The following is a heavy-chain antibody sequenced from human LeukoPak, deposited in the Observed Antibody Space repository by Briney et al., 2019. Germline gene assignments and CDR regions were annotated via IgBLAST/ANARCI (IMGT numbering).Heavy chain of an antibody. Sequence: GGSLRLSCAASGFTFSSYAMHWVRQAPGKGLEWVAVISYDGSNKYYADSVKGRFTISRDNAKNSLYLQMNSLRAEDTAVYYCASDGCSSTSCYTAGYYYYYGMDVWGQGTTVTVSS. CDR1: GFTFSSYA. D-gene: IGHD2-2*02. CDR2: ISYDGSNK. CDR3: ASDGCSSTSCYTAGYYYYYGMDV. J-gene: IGHJ6*02. V-gene: IGHV3-30-3*01.